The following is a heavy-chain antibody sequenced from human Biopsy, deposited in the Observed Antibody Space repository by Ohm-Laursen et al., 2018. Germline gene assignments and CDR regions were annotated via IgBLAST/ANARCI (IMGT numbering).Heavy chain of an antibody. CDR2: IHHSGSI. D-gene: IGHD2-15*01. CDR3: ARMDCSGGSCHYYSYGMDV. J-gene: IGHJ6*02. V-gene: IGHV4-4*09. CDR1: GVSITAYC. Sequence: SETLSLTCTVSGVSITAYCWSWIRQPPGKGLECIGNIHHSGSINYNPSLKSRLTISVDTSKNQFSLKLSSVTAADTAVYYCARMDCSGGSCHYYSYGMDVWGQGTTVTVSS.